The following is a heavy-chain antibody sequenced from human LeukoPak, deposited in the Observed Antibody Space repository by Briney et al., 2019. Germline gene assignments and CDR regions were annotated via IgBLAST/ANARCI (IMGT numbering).Heavy chain of an antibody. CDR2: ISVYNGDT. D-gene: IGHD2-2*01. Sequence: GASVKVSCKASGYSFTSYGFSWLRQAPGQGLEYMGWISVYNGDTNYAQKLQGRVTMTTDTSTSTAYMELRSLRSDDTAVYYCARVGVPVKNDYWGQGPLVTVSS. CDR1: GYSFTSYG. CDR3: ARVGVPVKNDY. V-gene: IGHV1-18*01. J-gene: IGHJ4*02.